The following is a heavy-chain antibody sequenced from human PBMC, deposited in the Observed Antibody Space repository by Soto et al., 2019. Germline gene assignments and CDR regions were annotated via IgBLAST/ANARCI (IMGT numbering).Heavy chain of an antibody. CDR2: IYSGGST. Sequence: GGSLRLSCAASGFTVSSNYMSWVRQAPGKGLEWVSVIYSGGSTYYADSVKGRFTISRDNSKNTLYLQMNSLRAEDTAVYYCARERTGWEDYYYGMDVWGQGTTVTVSS. CDR3: ARERTGWEDYYYGMDV. V-gene: IGHV3-53*01. D-gene: IGHD1-26*01. J-gene: IGHJ6*02. CDR1: GFTVSSNY.